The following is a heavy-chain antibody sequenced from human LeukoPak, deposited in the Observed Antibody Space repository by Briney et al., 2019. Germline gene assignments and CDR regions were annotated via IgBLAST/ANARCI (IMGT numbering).Heavy chain of an antibody. CDR2: IWYDGSNK. D-gene: IGHD3-10*01. CDR1: GFTFSSYG. CDR3: ARVASGYFDY. Sequence: PGRSLRLSCAASGFTFSSYGMHWVRQAPGKGPEWVAVIWYDGSNKYYADSVKGRFTISRDNSKNTLYLQMNSLRAEDTAVYYCARVASGYFDYWGQGTLVTVSS. V-gene: IGHV3-33*01. J-gene: IGHJ4*02.